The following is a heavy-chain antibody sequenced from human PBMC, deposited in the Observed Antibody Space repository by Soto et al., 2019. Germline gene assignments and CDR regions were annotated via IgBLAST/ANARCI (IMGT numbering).Heavy chain of an antibody. Sequence: SVKVSCKASGGTFSSYAISWVRQAPGQGLEWMGGIIPIFGTANYAQKFQGRVTITADESTSTAYMELSSLRSEDTAVYYCARDLVNDYVWGSYRRELRFDPWGQGTLVTVSS. V-gene: IGHV1-69*13. CDR2: IIPIFGTA. CDR3: ARDLVNDYVWGSYRRELRFDP. D-gene: IGHD3-16*02. CDR1: GGTFSSYA. J-gene: IGHJ5*02.